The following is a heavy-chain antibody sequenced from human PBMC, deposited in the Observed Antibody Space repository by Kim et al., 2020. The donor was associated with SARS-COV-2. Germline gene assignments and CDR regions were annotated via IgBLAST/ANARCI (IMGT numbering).Heavy chain of an antibody. D-gene: IGHD3-10*01. J-gene: IGHJ4*02. CDR2: INHSGST. CDR3: ARKGYRPSYGSGSSYFDY. V-gene: IGHV4-34*01. Sequence: SETLSLTCAVYGGSFSGYYWSWIRQPPGKGLEWIGEINHSGSTNYNPSLKSRVTISVDTSKNQFSLKLSSVTAADTAVYYCARKGYRPSYGSGSSYFDYWGQGTLVTVSS. CDR1: GGSFSGYY.